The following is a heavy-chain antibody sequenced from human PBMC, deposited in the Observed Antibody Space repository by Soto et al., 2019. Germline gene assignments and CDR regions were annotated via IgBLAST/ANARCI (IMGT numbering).Heavy chain of an antibody. Sequence: PVGSLRLSYAASGFTFSSYAMSWVRQTPGKGLEWVSAISGSGGSTYYADSVKGRFTISRDNSKNTLYLQMNSLRAEDTAVYYCAKCGGGWYSDYWGQGTLVTVSS. V-gene: IGHV3-23*01. CDR3: AKCGGGWYSDY. CDR2: ISGSGGST. CDR1: GFTFSSYA. J-gene: IGHJ4*02. D-gene: IGHD2-21*02.